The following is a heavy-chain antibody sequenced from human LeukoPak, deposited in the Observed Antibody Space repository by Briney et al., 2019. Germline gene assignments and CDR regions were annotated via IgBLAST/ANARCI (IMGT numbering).Heavy chain of an antibody. D-gene: IGHD4-17*01. Sequence: PGGSLRLSCAASGFTFSSYGMPWVRQAPGKGLEWVAVISCDGSNKYYADSVKGRFTISRDNSKNTLYLQMNSLRAEDTAVYYCANGEENAFDIWGQGTMVTVSS. CDR3: ANGEENAFDI. J-gene: IGHJ3*02. CDR1: GFTFSSYG. V-gene: IGHV3-30*18. CDR2: ISCDGSNK.